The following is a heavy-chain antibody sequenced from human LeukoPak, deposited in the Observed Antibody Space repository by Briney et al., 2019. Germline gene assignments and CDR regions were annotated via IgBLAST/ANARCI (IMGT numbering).Heavy chain of an antibody. V-gene: IGHV4-59*01. CDR3: ARVLGGSYYTPIDAFDI. CDR2: TYYSGST. CDR1: GGSISSYY. D-gene: IGHD1-26*01. Sequence: SETLSLTCTVSGGSISSYYWSWIRQPPGKGLEWIGYTYYSGSTNYNPSLKSRVTISVDTSKNQFSLKLSSVTAADTAVYYCARVLGGSYYTPIDAFDIWGQGTMVTVSS. J-gene: IGHJ3*02.